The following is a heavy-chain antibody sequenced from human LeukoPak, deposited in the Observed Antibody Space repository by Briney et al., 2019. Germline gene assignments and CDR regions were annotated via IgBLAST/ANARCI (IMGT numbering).Heavy chain of an antibody. J-gene: IGHJ5*02. CDR1: GFTVSSNY. V-gene: IGHV3-66*02. D-gene: IGHD3-22*01. Sequence: GGSPRLSCAASGFTVSSNYMSWVRQAPGKGLEWVSVIYSGGSTYYADSVKGRFTISRDNSKNTLYLQMNSLRAEDTAVYYCARDPTRHYYDSSGYGPWGQGTLVTVSS. CDR3: ARDPTRHYYDSSGYGP. CDR2: IYSGGST.